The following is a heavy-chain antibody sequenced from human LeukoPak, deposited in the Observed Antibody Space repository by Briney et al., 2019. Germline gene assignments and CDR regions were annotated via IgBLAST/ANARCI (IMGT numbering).Heavy chain of an antibody. CDR2: ISGSCGST. Sequence: GGSLRLSCAASGFTFSSYAMSWVRQAPGKGLEWVSAISGSCGSTFYADSVKGRFTITRDKSKNTLYLQMNRLRAEDTAVYYCAKLESGSDSGFARVLFDYWGQGTLVTVSS. CDR3: AKLESGSDSGFARVLFDY. J-gene: IGHJ4*02. D-gene: IGHD1-26*01. V-gene: IGHV3-23*01. CDR1: GFTFSSYA.